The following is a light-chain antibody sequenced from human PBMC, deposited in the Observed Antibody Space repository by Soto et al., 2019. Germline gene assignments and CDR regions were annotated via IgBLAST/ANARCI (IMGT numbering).Light chain of an antibody. J-gene: IGLJ2*01. CDR3: CSYAGSDTMI. CDR1: SSDVGGYNY. V-gene: IGLV2-14*01. Sequence: QSALTQPASVSGSPGQSITISCTGTSSDVGGYNYVSWYQHHPGKAPKLMIYEVSNRPSGVSNRFSGSKSANTASLTISGLQPEDAADYYCCSYAGSDTMIFGGGTKLTVL. CDR2: EVS.